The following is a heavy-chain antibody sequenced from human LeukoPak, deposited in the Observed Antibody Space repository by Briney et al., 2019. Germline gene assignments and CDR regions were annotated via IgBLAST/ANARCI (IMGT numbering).Heavy chain of an antibody. Sequence: GGSLRLSCAASGFTFSSYAMSWVRQAPGKGLEWVSAISGSGGATYYADSVKGRFTISRDNSKSTLYLQVNSLRAEDTALYYCTHMIRGTYNDYWGQGTLVTVSS. V-gene: IGHV3-23*01. CDR1: GFTFSSYA. CDR3: THMIRGTYNDY. D-gene: IGHD3-10*01. J-gene: IGHJ4*02. CDR2: ISGSGGAT.